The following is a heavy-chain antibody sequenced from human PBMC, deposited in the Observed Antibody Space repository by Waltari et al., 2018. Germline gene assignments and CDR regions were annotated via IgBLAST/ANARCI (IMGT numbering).Heavy chain of an antibody. V-gene: IGHV3-23*01. Sequence: EVRLLASGGGLVQPGGSLRLSCAASGFIFTNCAMTWVRQAPGKGLEGVSGISASGDTTYYADSVKGRFTIPRDNSKNTVYLQMNSLRVEDTAVYYCAKGSAITSFEADSWGQGTLVTVSA. D-gene: IGHD3-9*01. CDR1: GFIFTNCA. J-gene: IGHJ4*02. CDR2: ISASGDTT. CDR3: AKGSAITSFEADS.